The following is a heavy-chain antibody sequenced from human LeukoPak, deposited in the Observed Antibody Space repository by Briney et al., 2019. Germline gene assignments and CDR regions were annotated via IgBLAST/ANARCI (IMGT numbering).Heavy chain of an antibody. CDR2: MSSSGSKI. V-gene: IGHV3-48*03. CDR1: GFTFSTYA. Sequence: GGSLRLSCAASGFTFSTYAMSWVRQAPGKGLEWVSYMSSSGSKIYYADSVKGRFTISRDNAKNSLYLQMNSLRAEDTAVYYCAREGQSSGWYYFDYWGQGTLVTVSS. D-gene: IGHD6-19*01. J-gene: IGHJ4*02. CDR3: AREGQSSGWYYFDY.